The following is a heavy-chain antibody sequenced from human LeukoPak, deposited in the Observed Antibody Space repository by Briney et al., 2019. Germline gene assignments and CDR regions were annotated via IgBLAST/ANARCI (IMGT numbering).Heavy chain of an antibody. D-gene: IGHD3-9*01. Sequence: PGGSLRLSCSASGFTFSIYGMHWVRQAPGKGLEWVAFIRYDASNKYYADSVKGRFTISRDNSKNTLFLQMNSLRAEDTAVYYCAKGQYYDILTGIIDYWGQGTQVTVSS. CDR1: GFTFSIYG. V-gene: IGHV3-30*02. CDR2: IRYDASNK. CDR3: AKGQYYDILTGIIDY. J-gene: IGHJ4*02.